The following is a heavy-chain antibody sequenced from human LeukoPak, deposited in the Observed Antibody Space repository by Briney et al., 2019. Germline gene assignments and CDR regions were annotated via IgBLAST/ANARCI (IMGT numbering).Heavy chain of an antibody. Sequence: PSETLSLTCTVSGGPMYSYYWTWIGQPAGRGLEWIGRIYTDGSTNYNPSLKSRVTMSVDTSKKEFSLKLNSVTAADTAIYYCATYKQELAFDSWGQGTLVTVSS. V-gene: IGHV4-4*07. CDR2: IYTDGST. CDR1: GGPMYSYY. CDR3: ATYKQELAFDS. D-gene: IGHD6-13*01. J-gene: IGHJ4*02.